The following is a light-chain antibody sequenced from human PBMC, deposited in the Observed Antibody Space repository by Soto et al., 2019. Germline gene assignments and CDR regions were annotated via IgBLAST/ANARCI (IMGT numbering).Light chain of an antibody. CDR2: GAS. J-gene: IGKJ4*01. CDR1: QSVSSSY. V-gene: IGKV3-20*01. CDR3: QQYGSSPLT. Sequence: EIVLTQSPGTLSLSPGARATLSCRASQSVSSSYLAWYQQKPGQAPRLXSYGASSRATGIPDRVSGSGSGTEFTLTINRLEPEDLEVYFCQQYGSSPLTFGGGTKVDIK.